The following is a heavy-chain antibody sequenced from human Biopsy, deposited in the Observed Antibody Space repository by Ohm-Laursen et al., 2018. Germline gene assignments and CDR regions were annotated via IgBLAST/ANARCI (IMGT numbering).Heavy chain of an antibody. CDR1: GFTFSGYA. CDR3: ATEVVPAGIGGHWLDP. D-gene: IGHD2-2*01. CDR2: VTGSGRST. V-gene: IGHV3-23*01. J-gene: IGHJ5*02. Sequence: SLRLSCTASGFTFSGYAMSWVRQGPAKGLEWVSVVTGSGRSTYYTDSVKGRFSISRDNSKNTLYLQMNSLRAEDTAVYYCATEVVPAGIGGHWLDPWGQGTLVTVSS.